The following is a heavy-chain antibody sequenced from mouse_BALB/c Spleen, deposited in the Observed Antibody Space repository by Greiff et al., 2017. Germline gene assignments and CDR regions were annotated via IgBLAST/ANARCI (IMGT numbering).Heavy chain of an antibody. Sequence: EVQLQQSGAELVRSGASVKLSCTASGFNIKDYYMHWVKQRPEQGLEWIGWIDPENGDTEYAPKFQSKATMTADTSSNTAYLQLSSLTSEDTAVYYYNAAGGNGAMDYWGQGTSVTVSS. CDR1: GFNIKDYY. CDR3: NAAGGNGAMDY. CDR2: IDPENGDT. V-gene: IGHV14-4*02. J-gene: IGHJ4*01. D-gene: IGHD2-1*01.